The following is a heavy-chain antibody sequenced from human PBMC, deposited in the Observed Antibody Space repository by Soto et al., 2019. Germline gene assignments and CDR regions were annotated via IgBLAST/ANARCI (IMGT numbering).Heavy chain of an antibody. D-gene: IGHD6-19*01. V-gene: IGHV1-69*02. J-gene: IGHJ4*02. CDR1: GGTFSSYT. CDR3: ARSSIAVAGSIDY. Sequence: GASVKVSCKASGGTFSSYTISWVRQAPGQGLEWMGRIIPILGIANYAQKSQGRVTITADKSTSTAYMELSSLRSEDTAVYYCARSSIAVAGSIDYWGQGTLVTVSS. CDR2: IIPILGIA.